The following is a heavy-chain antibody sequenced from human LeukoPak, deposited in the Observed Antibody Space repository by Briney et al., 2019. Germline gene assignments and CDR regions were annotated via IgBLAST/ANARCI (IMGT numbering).Heavy chain of an antibody. CDR1: GGSISSYY. D-gene: IGHD6-19*01. CDR3: ASLYSSGFNWFDP. J-gene: IGHJ5*02. Sequence: SETLSLTCTVSGGSISSYYWSWIRQPPGKGLEWIGYIYYSGSTNYNPSLKSRATISVDRSKNQFSLKLSSVTAADTAVYYCASLYSSGFNWFDPWGQGTLVTVSS. CDR2: IYYSGST. V-gene: IGHV4-59*01.